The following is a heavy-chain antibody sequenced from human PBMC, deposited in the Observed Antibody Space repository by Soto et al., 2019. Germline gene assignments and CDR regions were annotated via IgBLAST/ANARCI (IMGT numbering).Heavy chain of an antibody. J-gene: IGHJ4*02. V-gene: IGHV3-15*07. CDR1: DLSFSNAY. CDR2: IKSKTDGGTI. Sequence: EVQLVESGGGLVKPGESLRLSCAASDLSFSNAYINWVRQAPGKGLEWVGRIKSKTDGGTIDYAAPVKGRFSISRDDSSNTVYLQMNSLKTEDTAVYYCTTRCALGYWGQGTLVTVSS. CDR3: TTRCALGY. D-gene: IGHD2-21*01.